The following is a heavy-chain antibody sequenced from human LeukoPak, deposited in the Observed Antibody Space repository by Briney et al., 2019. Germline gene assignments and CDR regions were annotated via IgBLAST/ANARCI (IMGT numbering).Heavy chain of an antibody. CDR3: ARVNRRDGYFNWFDP. J-gene: IGHJ5*02. D-gene: IGHD5-24*01. V-gene: IGHV3-74*01. CDR2: INTDGSST. CDR1: GFTFSSYW. Sequence: GGSLRLSCAASGFTFSSYWMHWVRQAPGKGLVWVSRINTDGSSTSYADSVKGRFTISRDNAKNTLYLQMNSLRAEDTAVYYCARVNRRDGYFNWFDPWGQGTLVTVSS.